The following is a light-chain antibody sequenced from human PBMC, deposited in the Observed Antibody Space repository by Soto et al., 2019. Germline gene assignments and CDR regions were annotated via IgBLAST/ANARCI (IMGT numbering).Light chain of an antibody. CDR1: SSDVGGYNY. V-gene: IGLV2-14*01. J-gene: IGLJ1*01. CDR3: SSYTSSSSDV. CDR2: EVS. Sequence: QSVLTQPASVSGSPGQSITISCTGTSSDVGGYNYVSWYQQHPGKAPKLMIYEVSNRPSGVPNRFSGSKSGNTASLTISGLQAEEEADYYCSSYTSSSSDVFGTGPKATVL.